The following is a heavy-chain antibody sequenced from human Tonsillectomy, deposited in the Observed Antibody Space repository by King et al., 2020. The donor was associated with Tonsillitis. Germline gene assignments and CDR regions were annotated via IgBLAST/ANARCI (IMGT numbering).Heavy chain of an antibody. V-gene: IGHV1-58*02. J-gene: IGHJ4*02. D-gene: IGHD3-16*01. CDR1: GFTFTTSA. CDR2: NVVGSGNT. CDR3: AAIGGDY. Sequence: QLVQSGPEVKKPGTSVKVYCKASGFTFTTSAMQWVRQARGQRLEWIGWNVVGSGNTNYAQQFQDRVTIPRHMSTSTASMELSSLRSEDAAVYYCAAIGGDYWGQGTLVTVSS.